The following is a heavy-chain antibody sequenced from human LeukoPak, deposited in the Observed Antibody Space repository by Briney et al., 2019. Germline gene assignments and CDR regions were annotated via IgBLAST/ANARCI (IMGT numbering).Heavy chain of an antibody. D-gene: IGHD2/OR15-2a*01. Sequence: GGSLRLSCAASGFTFSSYSMNWVRQAPGKGLEWVSYISSSSTIYYADSVKGRFTISRDNAKNSLYLQMNSLRDEDTAVYYCARDYYYDFDIWGQGTMVTVSS. CDR3: ARDYYYDFDI. CDR2: ISSSSTI. V-gene: IGHV3-48*02. J-gene: IGHJ3*02. CDR1: GFTFSSYS.